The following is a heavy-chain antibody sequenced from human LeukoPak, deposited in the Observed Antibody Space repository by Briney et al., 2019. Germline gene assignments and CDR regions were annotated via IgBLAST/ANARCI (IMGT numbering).Heavy chain of an antibody. Sequence: GGSLRLSCAASEFSVGSNYMTWVRQAPGKGLEWVSLIYSGGSTYYADSVKGRFTISRDNSKNTLYLQMNSLRAEDTAVYYCARDRALLYYYDSSGYYDYWGQGTLVTVSS. CDR2: IYSGGST. CDR3: ARDRALLYYYDSSGYYDY. V-gene: IGHV3-66*01. J-gene: IGHJ4*02. D-gene: IGHD3-22*01. CDR1: EFSVGSNY.